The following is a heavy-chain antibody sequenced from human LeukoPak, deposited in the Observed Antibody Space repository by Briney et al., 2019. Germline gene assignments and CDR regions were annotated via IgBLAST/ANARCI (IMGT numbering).Heavy chain of an antibody. CDR3: ASPSSGTVVYRYFDL. Sequence: SETLSLTCTVSGGSISSSSYYWGWIRQPPGKGLEWIGSIYYSGSTYYNPSLKSRVTISVDTSKNQFSLKLSSVTAADTAVYYCASPSSGTVVYRYFDLWGRGTLVTVSS. V-gene: IGHV4-39*01. D-gene: IGHD4-23*01. J-gene: IGHJ2*01. CDR2: IYYSGST. CDR1: GGSISSSSYY.